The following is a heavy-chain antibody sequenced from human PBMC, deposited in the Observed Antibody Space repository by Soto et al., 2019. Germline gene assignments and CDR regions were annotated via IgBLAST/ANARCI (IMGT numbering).Heavy chain of an antibody. CDR1: WYTFPGYS. Sequence: APGKGSCKAFWYTFPGYSLPLGRPAPGQRLEWMGWINAGNGNTKYSQKFQGRVTITRDTSASTAYMELSSLRSEDTAVYYCARTVGYYYGMDVWGQGTTVTVSS. D-gene: IGHD4-17*01. V-gene: IGHV1-3*01. CDR3: ARTVGYYYGMDV. J-gene: IGHJ6*02. CDR2: INAGNGNT.